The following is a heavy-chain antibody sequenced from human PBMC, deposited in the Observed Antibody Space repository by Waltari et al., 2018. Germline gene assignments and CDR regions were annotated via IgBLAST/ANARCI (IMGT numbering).Heavy chain of an antibody. V-gene: IGHV4-38-2*02. CDR1: AYSINSDYY. Sequence: QVQLQESGPGLVKPSETLSLTCGVAAYSINSDYYWGWIRQSPGEGLEWIGSIYYSESTYYNPSLKSRVTLSMDTSSNQFYLKLTSVSAADSGVYFCARDRQYYEESYRGGRDSYDIWGQGTLVTVSS. J-gene: IGHJ3*02. CDR3: ARDRQYYEESYRGGRDSYDI. D-gene: IGHD3-22*01. CDR2: IYYSEST.